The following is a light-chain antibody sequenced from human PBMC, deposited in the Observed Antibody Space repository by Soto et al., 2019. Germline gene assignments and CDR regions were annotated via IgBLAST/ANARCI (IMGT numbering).Light chain of an antibody. CDR1: QGISTW. J-gene: IGKJ3*01. CDR3: QQADTFPFT. V-gene: IGKV1-12*02. CDR2: GAS. Sequence: DIQMTQSPSSVSASVGDTVTITCRASQGISTWLVWYQGIPGKAPRVLIYGASTLQSRVPSRFSGSGSGTDFTLTISSLQPEDFATYYCQQADTFPFTFGPGTKVD.